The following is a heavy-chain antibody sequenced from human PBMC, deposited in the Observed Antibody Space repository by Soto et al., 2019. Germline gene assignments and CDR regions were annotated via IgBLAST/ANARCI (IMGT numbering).Heavy chain of an antibody. CDR2: ILYSGST. D-gene: IGHD6-19*01. V-gene: IGHV4-61*01. J-gene: IGHJ5*02. CDR3: ARGMYNSGWYMRFDP. CDR1: GGSVSSATYF. Sequence: PSETLSLTCPVSGGSVSSATYFWSWVRQPPGGGLEWIAYILYSGSTKYNPSLKSRVTISLSTSKTQFSLRLTSVTAADTAVYYCARGMYNSGWYMRFDPWGQGTLVTVSS.